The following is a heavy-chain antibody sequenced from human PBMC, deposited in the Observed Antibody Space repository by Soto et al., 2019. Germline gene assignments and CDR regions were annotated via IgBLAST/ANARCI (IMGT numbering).Heavy chain of an antibody. CDR2: IHYSGST. V-gene: IGHV4-61*01. D-gene: IGHD2-21*01. CDR1: GGSISSSSYY. Sequence: PSETLSLTCTVSGGSISSSSYYWSWIRQPPGKGLEWIGFIHYSGSTNYNPSLKSRVTMSVDTSKNQFSLKLTSVNAADTAVYYCTRGGDAYKNGHWGQGTLVTVSS. CDR3: TRGGDAYKNGH. J-gene: IGHJ4*02.